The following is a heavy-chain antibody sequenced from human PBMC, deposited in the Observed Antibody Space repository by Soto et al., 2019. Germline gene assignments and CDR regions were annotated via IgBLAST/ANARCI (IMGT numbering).Heavy chain of an antibody. J-gene: IGHJ4*02. V-gene: IGHV4-39*01. D-gene: IGHD6-19*01. CDR2: IYYSGST. Sequence: PSETLSLTCTVSGGSISSSSYYWGWIRQPPGKGLEWIGSIYYSGSTYYNPSLKSRVTISVDTSKNQFSLKLSSVTAADTAVYYCARVEGIAVAGGSGPLLLPFFDYWGQGTLVTVSS. CDR3: ARVEGIAVAGGSGPLLLPFFDY. CDR1: GGSISSSSYY.